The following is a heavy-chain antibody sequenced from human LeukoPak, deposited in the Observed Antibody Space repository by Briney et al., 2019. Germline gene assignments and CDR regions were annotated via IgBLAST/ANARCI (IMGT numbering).Heavy chain of an antibody. D-gene: IGHD3-22*01. CDR3: ARHYYDSTHDAFDI. J-gene: IGHJ3*02. CDR1: GGSTSSYY. CDR2: IYYSGST. V-gene: IGHV4-59*08. Sequence: SETLSLTCTVSGGSTSSYYWSWIRQPPGKGLEWIGYIYYSGSTNYNPSLKSRVTISVDTSKNQFSLKLSSVTAADTAVYYCARHYYDSTHDAFDIWGQGTMVTVSS.